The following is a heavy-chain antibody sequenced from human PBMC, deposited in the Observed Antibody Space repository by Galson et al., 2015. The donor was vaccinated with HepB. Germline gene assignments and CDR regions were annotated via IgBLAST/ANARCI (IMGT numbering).Heavy chain of an antibody. CDR3: AREHLDTATSARDAFDI. D-gene: IGHD5-18*01. V-gene: IGHV1-18*01. Sequence: SVKVSCKASGYTFTSYGIAWVRQAPGRGLEWMGWISPHNDNAQFSERIQGRLTLTTDTSTRTAYMELRSLTSDDTAIYYCAREHLDTATSARDAFDIRGQGTTVIVSS. J-gene: IGHJ3*02. CDR1: GYTFTSYG. CDR2: ISPHNDNA.